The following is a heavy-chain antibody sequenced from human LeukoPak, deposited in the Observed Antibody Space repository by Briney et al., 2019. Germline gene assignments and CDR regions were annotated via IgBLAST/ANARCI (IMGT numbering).Heavy chain of an antibody. CDR3: ARDLRLRLGELSPPGGY. V-gene: IGHV1-18*04. J-gene: IGHJ4*02. D-gene: IGHD3-16*02. Sequence: ASVKVSCKASRYTFTSYDISGVRQAPGQGLDWMGWISPYNGNTNFAQKLQGRVTVTTDTSTSTVYMELRSQRSDDTAVYYCARDLRLRLGELSPPGGYWGQGTLVIVSS. CDR2: ISPYNGNT. CDR1: RYTFTSYD.